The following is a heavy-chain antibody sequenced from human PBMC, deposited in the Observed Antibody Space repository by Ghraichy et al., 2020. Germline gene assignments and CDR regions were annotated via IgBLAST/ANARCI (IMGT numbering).Heavy chain of an antibody. Sequence: GGSLRLSCAASAFTFSTYAMGWVRQAPGKGLEWVSSISAGGGSIFYADSVKGRFTISRDNSNDTLSLHMVSLRADDTAVYYCAKGGLAWQSWYFVDSWGQGTLVIVSA. CDR1: AFTFSTYA. J-gene: IGHJ4*02. V-gene: IGHV3-23*01. D-gene: IGHD6-13*01. CDR3: AKGGLAWQSWYFVDS. CDR2: ISAGGGSI.